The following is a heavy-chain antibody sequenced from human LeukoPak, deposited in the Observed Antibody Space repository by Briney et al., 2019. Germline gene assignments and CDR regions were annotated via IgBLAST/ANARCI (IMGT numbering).Heavy chain of an antibody. V-gene: IGHV3-11*04. D-gene: IGHD2/OR15-2a*01. J-gene: IGHJ6*03. Sequence: GGSLRLSCAASGFTFSDYYMSWIRQAPGKGLEWVSYISSSGSTIYYADSVKGRFTISRDNSKNTLYLQMNSLRAEDTAVYYCARDKIFRDYYYYMDVWGKGTTVTVSS. CDR2: ISSSGSTI. CDR1: GFTFSDYY. CDR3: ARDKIFRDYYYYMDV.